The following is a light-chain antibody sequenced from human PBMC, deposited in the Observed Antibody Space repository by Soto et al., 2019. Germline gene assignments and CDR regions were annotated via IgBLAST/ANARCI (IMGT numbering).Light chain of an antibody. CDR1: NSDVGTFYF. CDR2: DVT. J-gene: IGLJ1*01. Sequence: QSALTQPRSVSGSPGQSVTISCTGTNSDVGTFYFVSWYQQYPDKGPKLIIYDVTERPSGVPDRFSGSKSGNTASLTISGLQAEDEADYYCCSYAGSYNYVFGSGTKVTV. V-gene: IGLV2-11*01. CDR3: CSYAGSYNYV.